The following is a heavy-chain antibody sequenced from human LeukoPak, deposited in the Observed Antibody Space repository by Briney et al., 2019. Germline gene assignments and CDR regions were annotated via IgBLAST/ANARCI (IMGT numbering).Heavy chain of an antibody. V-gene: IGHV3-21*04. CDR1: GFTFSSYS. D-gene: IGHD6-19*01. CDR2: ISSSSSYI. J-gene: IGHJ4*02. Sequence: PGGSLRLSCAASGFTFSSYSMNWVRQAPGKGLEWVSSISSSSSYIYYADSVKGRFTISRDNAKNSLYLQMNSLKTEDTAVYYCTRHDLRAVAGTGVDWGQGTLVTVSS. CDR3: TRHDLRAVAGTGVD.